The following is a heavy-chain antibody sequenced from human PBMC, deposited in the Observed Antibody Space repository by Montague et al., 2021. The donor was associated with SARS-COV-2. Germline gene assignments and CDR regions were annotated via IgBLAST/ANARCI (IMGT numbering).Heavy chain of an antibody. CDR3: ARGTKRVFTYDYDSSGYASDY. D-gene: IGHD3-22*01. CDR1: GDSISTDNW. J-gene: IGHJ4*02. Sequence: SETLSLTCVVSGDSISTDNWWTWVRLPPGKGLEWVRGIYHTGSTKYKPSLKSRVTISVDTSKNQFSLKLSSVTAADTAVYYCARGTKRVFTYDYDSSGYASDYWGQGTLVTVSS. CDR2: IYHTGST. V-gene: IGHV4-4*02.